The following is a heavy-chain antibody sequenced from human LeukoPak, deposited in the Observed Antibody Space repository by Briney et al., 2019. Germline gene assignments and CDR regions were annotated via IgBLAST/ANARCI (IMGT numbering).Heavy chain of an antibody. CDR2: IIPIFGTA. D-gene: IGHD2-2*01. Sequence: SVKVSCKASGGTFSSYAISWVRQAPGQGLEWMGGIIPIFGTANYAQKFQGRVTITADESTSTAYMELSSLRSEDTAVCYCARSAGYCSSSSCYEPSGYWGQGTLVTVSS. V-gene: IGHV1-69*13. J-gene: IGHJ4*02. CDR1: GGTFSSYA. CDR3: ARSAGYCSSSSCYEPSGY.